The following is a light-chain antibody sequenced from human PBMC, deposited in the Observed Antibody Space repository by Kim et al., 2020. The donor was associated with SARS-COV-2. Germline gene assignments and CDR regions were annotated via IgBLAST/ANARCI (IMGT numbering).Light chain of an antibody. CDR2: DAS. V-gene: IGKV1-39*01. Sequence: ASVGYRVTITCRASQSISSYLNWYQQKPGKAPKLLIYDASSLQSGVTSRFSGSGSGTDFTLTISSLQPEDFATYYCQQSYSTPWTFGQGTKVDIK. CDR1: QSISSY. J-gene: IGKJ1*01. CDR3: QQSYSTPWT.